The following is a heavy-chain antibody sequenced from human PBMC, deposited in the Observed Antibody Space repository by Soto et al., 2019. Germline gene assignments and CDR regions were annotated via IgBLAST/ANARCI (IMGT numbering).Heavy chain of an antibody. V-gene: IGHV4-34*01. CDR2: INHSGST. D-gene: IGHD6-19*01. CDR1: GGSFSGYY. CDR3: ARGQNGVAVAARWFAP. Sequence: PSETLSLTCAVYGGSFSGYYWSWIRQPPGKGLEWIGEINHSGSTNYNPSLKSRVTISVDTSKNQFSLKLSSVTAADTAVYYCARGQNGVAVAARWFAPWGQGTLVTVSS. J-gene: IGHJ5*02.